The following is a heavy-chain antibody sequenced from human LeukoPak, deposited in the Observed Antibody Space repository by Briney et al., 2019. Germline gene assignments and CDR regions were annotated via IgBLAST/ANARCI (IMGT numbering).Heavy chain of an antibody. CDR3: TTGGHSYGFNWFDP. Sequence: GGSLRLSCAASGFTFSGSAMHWVRQAPGKGLEWVGGIRSKGNSYATAYAASVRGRFTISRDDSMNTAQLQMNSLKTEDTADFYCTTGGHSYGFNWFDPWGQGTLVTVSA. CDR1: GFTFSGSA. V-gene: IGHV3-73*01. D-gene: IGHD5-18*01. J-gene: IGHJ5*02. CDR2: IRSKGNSYAT.